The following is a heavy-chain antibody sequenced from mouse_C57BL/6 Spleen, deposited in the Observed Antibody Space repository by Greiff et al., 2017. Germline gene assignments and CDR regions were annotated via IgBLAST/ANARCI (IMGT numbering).Heavy chain of an antibody. V-gene: IGHV1-82*01. Sequence: QVQLQQSGPELVKPGASVKISCKASGYAFSSSWMNWVKQRPGKGLEWIGRIYPGDGDTNYNGKFKGKATLTADKSSSTAYMQLSSLTSEDSAVYYCARGYDGSYFDVWGTGTTVTVSS. CDR3: ARGYDGSYFDV. CDR2: IYPGDGDT. D-gene: IGHD2-3*01. J-gene: IGHJ1*03. CDR1: GYAFSSSW.